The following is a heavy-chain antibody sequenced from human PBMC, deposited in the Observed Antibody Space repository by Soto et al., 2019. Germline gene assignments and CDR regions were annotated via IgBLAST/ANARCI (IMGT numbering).Heavy chain of an antibody. D-gene: IGHD4-17*01. CDR1: GYTFSVSV. CDR2: INADNGNT. Sequence: AGVKVSCPSSGYTFSVSVMHWLRQAPGQRLEWMGWINADNGNTKYSQKFQDRVTITRDTSASTAYMELSSLRSEDTTVYYCATEIDATTVTRIDGWGQGTRITVYS. V-gene: IGHV1-3*01. J-gene: IGHJ4*02. CDR3: ATEIDATTVTRIDG.